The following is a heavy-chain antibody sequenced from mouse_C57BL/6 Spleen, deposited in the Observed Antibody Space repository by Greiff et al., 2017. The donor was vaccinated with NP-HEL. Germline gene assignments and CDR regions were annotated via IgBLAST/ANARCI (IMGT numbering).Heavy chain of an antibody. Sequence: VKLQESGAELVKPGASVKMSCKASGYTFTTYPMDWMKQNPGKSLEWIGYFHPYNDDTKYNDKFKGKATLTVEKSSSTVYLELSRLTSDDAAVYYCASGGLDSSGFAYWGQGTLVTVSA. J-gene: IGHJ3*01. CDR2: FHPYNDDT. D-gene: IGHD3-2*02. V-gene: IGHV1-47*01. CDR3: ASGGLDSSGFAY. CDR1: GYTFTTYP.